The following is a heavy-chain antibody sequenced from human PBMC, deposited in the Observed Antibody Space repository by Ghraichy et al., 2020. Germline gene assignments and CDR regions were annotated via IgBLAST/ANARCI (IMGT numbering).Heavy chain of an antibody. V-gene: IGHV3-13*01. J-gene: IGHJ6*02. D-gene: IGHD6-19*01. Sequence: GGSLRLSCAASGFTFSSHDLHWVRQVPGKGLEWVSGIGTAGDTYYLGSVNGRFTISRENAWNSLYLQMNSLRAGDTAVYYCARSHLGYLGSGWTVSYYGMDVWGQGTTVTVSS. CDR2: IGTAGDT. CDR3: ARSHLGYLGSGWTVSYYGMDV. CDR1: GFTFSSHD.